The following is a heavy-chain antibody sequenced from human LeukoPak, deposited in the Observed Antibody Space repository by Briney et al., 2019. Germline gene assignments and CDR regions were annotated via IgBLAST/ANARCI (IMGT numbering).Heavy chain of an antibody. V-gene: IGHV3-53*04. CDR3: ARGGTPGYSSGRIDY. CDR2: IYSADNT. J-gene: IGHJ4*02. D-gene: IGHD6-19*01. CDR1: GLTVSSNY. Sequence: GGSLRLSCVASGLTVSSNYMSWVRQAPGTGLESFSVIYSADNTYYADSVKGRFTISRHNSENTLYLQMNSLRVEDTAVYYCARGGTPGYSSGRIDYWGQGTLVNVSS.